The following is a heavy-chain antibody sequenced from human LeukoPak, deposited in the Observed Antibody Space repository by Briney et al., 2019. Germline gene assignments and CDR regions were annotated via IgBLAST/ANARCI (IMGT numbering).Heavy chain of an antibody. D-gene: IGHD6-13*01. V-gene: IGHV4-30-2*01. CDR2: IYHSGST. J-gene: IGHJ5*02. Sequence: PSETLSLTCAVSGGSISSGGYSWSWIRQPPGKGLEWIGYIYHSGSTYYNPSLKSRVTISVDRSKNQFSLKLSSATAADTAVYFGAQGGRPYSGRWGVWFDPWGQGTLVTVSS. CDR3: AQGGRPYSGRWGVWFDP. CDR1: GGSISSGGYS.